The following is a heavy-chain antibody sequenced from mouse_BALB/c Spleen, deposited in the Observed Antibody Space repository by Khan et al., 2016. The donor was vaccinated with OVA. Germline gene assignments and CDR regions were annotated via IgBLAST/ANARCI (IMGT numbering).Heavy chain of an antibody. CDR3: AREWAAWFAY. V-gene: IGHV1-77*01. J-gene: IGHJ3*01. CDR2: IYPGSDNT. CDR1: GYTFTDYN. Sequence: VQLQESGAELARPGASVKLSCKTSGYTFTDYNINWMRQRTGQGLEWIGEIYPGSDNTFYNEKFRGKATLTADKSSSTAYMQLSSLTSEDSAVYFCAREWAAWFAYWGQGTLVTVSA.